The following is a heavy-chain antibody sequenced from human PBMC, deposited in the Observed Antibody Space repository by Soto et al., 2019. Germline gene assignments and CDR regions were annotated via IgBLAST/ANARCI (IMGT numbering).Heavy chain of an antibody. CDR1: GFTFSSYA. Sequence: GGSLRLSCAASGFTFSSYAMSWVRQAPGKGLEWVSAISGSGGSTYYADSVKGRFTISRDNSKNTLYLQMNSLRAEDTAVYYCAKVRGSSGYRNWFDPWGQGPWSPSPQ. V-gene: IGHV3-23*01. J-gene: IGHJ5*02. CDR3: AKVRGSSGYRNWFDP. D-gene: IGHD3-22*01. CDR2: ISGSGGST.